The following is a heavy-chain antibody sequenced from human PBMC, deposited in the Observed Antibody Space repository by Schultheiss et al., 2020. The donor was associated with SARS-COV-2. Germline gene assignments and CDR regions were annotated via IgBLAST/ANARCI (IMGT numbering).Heavy chain of an antibody. CDR1: GFTFRNYA. D-gene: IGHD6-13*01. CDR3: AKRSSSWYSEGWFDP. Sequence: GGSLRLSCAVSGFTFRNYAMNWVRQALGKGPEWVSGISGSGGSTYYADSVKGRFTISRDNSKNTLYLQMNSLRAEDTAVYYCAKRSSSWYSEGWFDPWGQGTLVTVSS. V-gene: IGHV3-23*01. CDR2: ISGSGGST. J-gene: IGHJ5*02.